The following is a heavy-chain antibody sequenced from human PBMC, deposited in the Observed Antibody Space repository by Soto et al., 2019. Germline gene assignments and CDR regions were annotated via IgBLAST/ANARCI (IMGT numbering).Heavy chain of an antibody. D-gene: IGHD2-15*01. Sequence: PGGSLRLSCTASGFMFSAYAMTWVRQTPGKGLEWVSTISGNGITTYYSDPVKGRFTISRDNSKNTLYLQMSSLRAEDTAEYYCEKDRVYSGQSKVSGSKTPLDSWRQGTLLTVSS. V-gene: IGHV3-23*01. J-gene: IGHJ4*02. CDR3: EKDRVYSGQSKVSGSKTPLDS. CDR1: GFMFSAYA. CDR2: ISGNGITT.